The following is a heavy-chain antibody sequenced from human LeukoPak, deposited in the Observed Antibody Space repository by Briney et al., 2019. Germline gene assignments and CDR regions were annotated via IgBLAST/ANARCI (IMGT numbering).Heavy chain of an antibody. CDR1: GFTFSSYE. J-gene: IGHJ4*02. CDR3: ASYSGWISYFDS. D-gene: IGHD6-19*01. CDR2: ISSSGSTI. V-gene: IGHV3-48*03. Sequence: GGSLRLSCAASGFTFSSYEMNWVRQAPGKGLEWVSYISSSGSTIYYADSVKGRFTISRDNAKNSLYLQMNSLRAEDTAVYYCASYSGWISYFDSWGQGTLVTVSS.